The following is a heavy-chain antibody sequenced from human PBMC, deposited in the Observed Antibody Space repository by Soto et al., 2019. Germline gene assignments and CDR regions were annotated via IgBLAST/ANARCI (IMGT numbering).Heavy chain of an antibody. V-gene: IGHV4-61*01. J-gene: IGHJ5*02. CDR3: ARAVEPIFGVWGTYRYPTWFDP. CDR1: GASVSSGSFY. Sequence: SETLSLTCTVSGASVSSGSFYWSWIRQPPGKGLEWIGYIYYTGSTNYSPSLKSGVTILVDTSKNQFSLKLTSVTAADTAVYYCARAVEPIFGVWGTYRYPTWFDPWGQGTLVTVSS. D-gene: IGHD3-16*02. CDR2: IYYTGST.